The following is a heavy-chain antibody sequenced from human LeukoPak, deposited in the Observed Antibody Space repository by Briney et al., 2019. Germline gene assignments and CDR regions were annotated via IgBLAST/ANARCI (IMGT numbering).Heavy chain of an antibody. V-gene: IGHV4-59*01. D-gene: IGHD2-15*01. CDR1: GGSISSYY. Sequence: SETLSLTCTVSGGSISSYYWSWIRQPPGKGLEWIGYIYYSGSTNYNPSLKSRVTISVDTSKNQFSLKPSSVTAADTAVYYCAREYCSGGSCYDYWGQGTLVTASS. J-gene: IGHJ4*02. CDR3: AREYCSGGSCYDY. CDR2: IYYSGST.